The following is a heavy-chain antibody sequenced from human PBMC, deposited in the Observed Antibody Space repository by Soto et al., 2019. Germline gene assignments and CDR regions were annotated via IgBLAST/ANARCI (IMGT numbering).Heavy chain of an antibody. J-gene: IGHJ5*02. CDR2: ISAYNGNT. V-gene: IGHV1-18*04. CDR1: GYTFTTYG. D-gene: IGHD6-6*01. Sequence: VASVKVSCKASGYTFTTYGISWVRQAPGRGLEWMGWISAYNGNTKDAQKFQDRVTMTTDAITRTAYMELRSLTSDDTAVYYCVRDREAARPGWFDPWGQGTLVTVSS. CDR3: VRDREAARPGWFDP.